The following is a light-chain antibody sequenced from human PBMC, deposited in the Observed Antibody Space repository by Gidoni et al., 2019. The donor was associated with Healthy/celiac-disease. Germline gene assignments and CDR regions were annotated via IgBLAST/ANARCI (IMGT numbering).Light chain of an antibody. CDR1: QSVSSY. J-gene: IGKJ2*02. V-gene: IGKV3-11*01. Sequence: DILFTQSPPTLSLSPGERATLSCRASQSVSSYLAWYQQKPGQAPRLLIYDASNRATGIPARFSGSGTGTDLNLTISSREPEDVAVDYCQQRSNWPTSCTFGQGTKLEIK. CDR3: QQRSNWPTSCT. CDR2: DAS.